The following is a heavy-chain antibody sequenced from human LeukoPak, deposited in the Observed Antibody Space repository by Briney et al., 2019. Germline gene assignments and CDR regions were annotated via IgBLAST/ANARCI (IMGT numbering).Heavy chain of an antibody. Sequence: SETLSLTCTVSGGSISSYYWSWIRQPAGKGLEWIGRIYTSGSTNYNPSLKSRVTMSVDTSKNQFSLKLSSVTAADTAVYYCARIYYDILTGYYRDYWGQGTLATVSS. V-gene: IGHV4-4*07. J-gene: IGHJ4*02. CDR3: ARIYYDILTGYYRDY. D-gene: IGHD3-9*01. CDR1: GGSISSYY. CDR2: IYTSGST.